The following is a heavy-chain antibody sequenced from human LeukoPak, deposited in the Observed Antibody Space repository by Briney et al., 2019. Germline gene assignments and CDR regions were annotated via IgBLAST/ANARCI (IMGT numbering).Heavy chain of an antibody. CDR2: INHSGST. CDR3: ARHRKNTYYYGSGTYNWFDP. Sequence: PSETLSLTCAVYGGSFSGNYWSWIRQPPGKGLEWIGEINHSGSTNYNPSLKSRVTISVDTSKNQFSLKLSSVTAADTAVYYCARHRKNTYYYGSGTYNWFDPWGQGTLVTVSS. J-gene: IGHJ5*02. D-gene: IGHD3-10*01. CDR1: GGSFSGNY. V-gene: IGHV4-34*01.